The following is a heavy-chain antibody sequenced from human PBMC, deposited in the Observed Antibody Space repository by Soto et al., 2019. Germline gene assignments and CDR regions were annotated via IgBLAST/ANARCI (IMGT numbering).Heavy chain of an antibody. D-gene: IGHD1-26*01. CDR3: AKDPGSPRGTDVDY. V-gene: IGHV3-33*06. J-gene: IGHJ4*02. Sequence: LRLSCAASGFTFSLYGMHWVRQAPGKGLEWVAGIWHDGSKTTYPDSVKGRFTISRDNSKNTLYLQMNSLRAEDTAVYYCAKDPGSPRGTDVDYWGQGTLVTVSS. CDR2: IWHDGSKT. CDR1: GFTFSLYG.